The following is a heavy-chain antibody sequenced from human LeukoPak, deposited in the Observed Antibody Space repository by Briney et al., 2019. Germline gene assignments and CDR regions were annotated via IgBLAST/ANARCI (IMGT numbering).Heavy chain of an antibody. J-gene: IGHJ4*02. CDR2: IYTSGST. D-gene: IGHD3-16*01. CDR1: GGSISSGSYY. V-gene: IGHV4-61*02. Sequence: SQTLSLTCTVSGGSISSGSYYWSWIRQPAGKGLEWIGRIYTSGSTNYNPSLKSRVTMSVDTSKNQFSLKLSSVTAADTAVYYCARVGGGSQYFDYWGQGTLVTVSS. CDR3: ARVGGGSQYFDY.